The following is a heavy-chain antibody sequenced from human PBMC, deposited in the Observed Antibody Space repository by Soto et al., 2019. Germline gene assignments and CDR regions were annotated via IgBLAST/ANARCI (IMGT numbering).Heavy chain of an antibody. CDR3: ARGQSRYDFWSGYYCWFDP. J-gene: IGHJ5*02. D-gene: IGHD3-3*01. Sequence: KASETLSLTCAVYGGSFSGYYWSWIRQPPGKGLEWIGEINHSGSTNYNPSLKSRVTISVDTSKNQFSLKLSSVTAADTAVYYCARGQSRYDFWSGYYCWFDPWGQGTLVTVSS. CDR2: INHSGST. CDR1: GGSFSGYY. V-gene: IGHV4-34*01.